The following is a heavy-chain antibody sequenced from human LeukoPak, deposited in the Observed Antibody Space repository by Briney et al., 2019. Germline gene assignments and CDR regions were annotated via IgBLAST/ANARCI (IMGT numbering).Heavy chain of an antibody. V-gene: IGHV3-11*04. Sequence: GGSLRLSYAASGFAFRDYYMSWIRQAPGKGLEWVAYISSSGSTIYYADSVKGRFTISRDNAKNSLYLQMNSLRAEDTAVYYCARATDYDLWSGLDYWGPGTLVTVSS. CDR3: ARATDYDLWSGLDY. D-gene: IGHD3-3*01. CDR2: ISSSGSTI. CDR1: GFAFRDYY. J-gene: IGHJ4*02.